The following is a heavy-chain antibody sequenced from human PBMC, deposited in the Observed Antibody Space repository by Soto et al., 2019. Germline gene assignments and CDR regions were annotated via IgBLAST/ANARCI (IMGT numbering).Heavy chain of an antibody. CDR3: VTGSSGWYWDS. CDR2: ISSNGGST. D-gene: IGHD6-19*01. Sequence: EVQLVESGGGLVQPGGSLRLSCSASGFTFSSYAMHWVRQAPGKGLEYVSAISSNGGSTYYADSVKGRFTISRDNSKNTLYLQMSSRRAEDTAVYYCVTGSSGWYWDSWGQGTLVPVSS. CDR1: GFTFSSYA. V-gene: IGHV3-64D*06. J-gene: IGHJ4*02.